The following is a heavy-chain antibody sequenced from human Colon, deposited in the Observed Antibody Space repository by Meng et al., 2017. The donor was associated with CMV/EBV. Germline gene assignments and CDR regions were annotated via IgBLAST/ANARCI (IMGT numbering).Heavy chain of an antibody. Sequence: GSLRLSCTVSGGSISSSNYYWGWIRQPPGKGLEWIASVQYSGSTNYNPSLKSRVTISVDTSKNQFSLKLSSVTAADTAVYYCARDGVSDYYYYGMDVWGQGTTVTVSS. V-gene: IGHV4-39*07. D-gene: IGHD3-16*01. CDR1: GGSISSSNYY. CDR2: VQYSGST. CDR3: ARDGVSDYYYYGMDV. J-gene: IGHJ6*02.